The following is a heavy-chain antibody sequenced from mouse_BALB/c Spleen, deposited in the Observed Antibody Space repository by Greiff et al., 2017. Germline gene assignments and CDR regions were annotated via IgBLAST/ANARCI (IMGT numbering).Heavy chain of an antibody. CDR2: ISTYYGDA. J-gene: IGHJ3*01. Sequence: QVQLQQPGAELVRPGVSVKISCKGSGYTFTDYAMHWVKQSHAKSLEWIGVISTYYGDASYNQKFKGKATMTVDKSSSTAYMELARLTSEDSAIYYCAKGRYDGWFAYWGQGTLVTVSA. V-gene: IGHV1S137*01. CDR3: AKGRYDGWFAY. CDR1: GYTFTDYA. D-gene: IGHD2-14*01.